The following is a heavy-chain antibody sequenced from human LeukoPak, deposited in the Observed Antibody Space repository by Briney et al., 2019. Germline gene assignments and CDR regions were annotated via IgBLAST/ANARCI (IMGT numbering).Heavy chain of an antibody. J-gene: IGHJ4*02. CDR3: ARDPTAVSNRPQYYFDF. Sequence: GGSLRLSCAASGFTFSSYAMHWVRQAPGKGLEWVAVISYSGGDNKYYADSVNGRFTISRDNSKNTLFLQMNSLRPEDTAVYYCARDPTAVSNRPQYYFDFWGQGTLVTVSS. V-gene: IGHV3-30*04. D-gene: IGHD4-17*01. CDR1: GFTFSSYA. CDR2: ISYSGGDNK.